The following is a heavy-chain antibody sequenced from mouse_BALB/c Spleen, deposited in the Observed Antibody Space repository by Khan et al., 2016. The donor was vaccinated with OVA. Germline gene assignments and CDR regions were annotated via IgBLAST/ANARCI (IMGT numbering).Heavy chain of an antibody. Sequence: QIQLVQSGPELKKPGETVKISCKASGYTFTNYGMNWVKQAPGKGLKWMGWINTYTGEPTYADDFKGRFAFSLETSASTAYLQINNLKNEDTARYFCASVGYWYFDVWGAGTTVTVSS. CDR3: ASVGYWYFDV. CDR1: GYTFTNYG. J-gene: IGHJ1*01. CDR2: INTYTGEP. V-gene: IGHV9-3-1*01.